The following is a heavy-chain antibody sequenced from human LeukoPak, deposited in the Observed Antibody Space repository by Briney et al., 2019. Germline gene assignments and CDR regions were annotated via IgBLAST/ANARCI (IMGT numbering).Heavy chain of an antibody. CDR2: INPNSGGT. D-gene: IGHD6-13*01. J-gene: IGHJ4*02. CDR3: ARDSAKLYSSRHYDY. V-gene: IGHV1-2*02. CDR1: GYTFTGYY. Sequence: GASVKVSCKASGYTFTGYYMHWVRQAPGQGLEWMGWINPNSGGTNYAQKFQGRVTMTRDTSISTAYMELSRLRSDDTAVYYCARDSAKLYSSRHYDYWGQGTLVTVSS.